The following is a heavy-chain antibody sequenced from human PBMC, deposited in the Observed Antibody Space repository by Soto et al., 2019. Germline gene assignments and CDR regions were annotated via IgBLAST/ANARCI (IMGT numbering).Heavy chain of an antibody. CDR2: VKDGGST. CDR3: ARGQGGIVATH. CDR1: GGSLTGYY. J-gene: IGHJ4*02. D-gene: IGHD5-12*01. Sequence: QVQLQQWGAGLLKPSETLSLTCTVNGGSLTGYYWSWIRQPPGKGLEWIGEVKDGGSTNYSPSLRARVSISADTSKNHLSLRLNSVTAADTAVYFCARGQGGIVATHWDQGALVTVSS. V-gene: IGHV4-34*01.